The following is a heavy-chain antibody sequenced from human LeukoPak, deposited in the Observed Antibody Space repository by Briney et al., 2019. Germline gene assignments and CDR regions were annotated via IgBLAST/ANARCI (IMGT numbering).Heavy chain of an antibody. CDR1: GGSISNYF. CDR3: ARGPYCGDDCYFDS. CDR2: IYSSGST. Sequence: SETLSLTCTVSGGSISNYFWSWIRQPAGKGLEWIGRIYSSGSTLYNPSLKSRVTMSVDTSKNQFSLRLTSVTAADTAVYYCARGPYCGDDCYFDSWGRGTLFTVSS. D-gene: IGHD2-21*01. J-gene: IGHJ4*02. V-gene: IGHV4-4*07.